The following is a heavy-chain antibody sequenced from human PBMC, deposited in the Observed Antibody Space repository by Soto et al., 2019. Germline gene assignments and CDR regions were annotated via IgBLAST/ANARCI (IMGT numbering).Heavy chain of an antibody. CDR1: GFSFRTHS. CDR2: ISYDETTK. CDR3: AREWEYYSSSGLWYFDL. J-gene: IGHJ2*01. V-gene: IGHV3-30*04. D-gene: IGHD6-6*01. Sequence: QVQLVESGGGVVQPGRSLRLSCAGSGFSFRTHSIHWVRQAPGKGLEWVAVISYDETTKFYADSLKGRFTISRDNSENSVYLQMNFPRPDDTAVYYCAREWEYYSSSGLWYFDLWGRGALVTASS.